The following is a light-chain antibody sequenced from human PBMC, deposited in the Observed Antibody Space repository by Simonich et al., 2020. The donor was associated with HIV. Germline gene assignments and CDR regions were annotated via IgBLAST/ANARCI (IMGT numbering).Light chain of an antibody. CDR3: QQRSKWPPFT. CDR1: QSVSTY. V-gene: IGKV3-11*01. Sequence: EIVLTQSPATLSLSPGERAPLSCRASQSVSTYLAWYQQKPGQAPRLLIYDASSRATGIPARFSGSGSGTDFTLTISSLEPEDFAVYYCQQRSKWPPFTFGPGTKVDIK. CDR2: DAS. J-gene: IGKJ3*01.